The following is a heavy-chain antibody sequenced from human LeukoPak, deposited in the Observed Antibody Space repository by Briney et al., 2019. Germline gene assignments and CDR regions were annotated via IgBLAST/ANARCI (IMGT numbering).Heavy chain of an antibody. CDR2: ISGSGGST. V-gene: IGHV3-23*01. J-gene: IGHJ4*02. CDR3: AKGKDDSSGWYFFY. CDR1: GFTFSSYG. Sequence: GGSLRLSCAASGFTFSSYGMSWVRQAPGKGLEWVSAISGSGGSTHYADSVKGRFTISRDNSKNTLYLQMNSLRAEDTAVYYCAKGKDDSSGWYFFYWGQGTLVTVSS. D-gene: IGHD6-19*01.